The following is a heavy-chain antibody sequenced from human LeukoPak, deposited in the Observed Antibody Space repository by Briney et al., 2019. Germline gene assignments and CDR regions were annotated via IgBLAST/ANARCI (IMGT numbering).Heavy chain of an antibody. CDR2: IYYSGST. D-gene: IGHD6-19*01. V-gene: IGHV4-31*03. CDR1: GGSISSGGYY. J-gene: IGHJ4*02. CDR3: AREYTLYRSGWFLDY. Sequence: SSETLSLTCTVSGGSISSGGYYWSWIRQHPGKGLEWIGYIYYSGSTFYNPSLKSRVTISVDTSKNQFSLRLTSVTAADTAVYYCAREYTLYRSGWFLDYWGQGTVVTVSS.